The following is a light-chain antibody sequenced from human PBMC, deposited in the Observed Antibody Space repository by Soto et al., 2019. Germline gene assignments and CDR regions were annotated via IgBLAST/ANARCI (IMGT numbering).Light chain of an antibody. CDR1: SSDVGGYNY. Sequence: QSALTQPASVSGSPGQSITISCTGTSSDVGGYNYVSWYQHHPGKAPKLMIYEVSNRPSGVSNRFSGSKSGNTASLTISGLQGEDEADYYCAAWDDSLNGGVFGGGTKLTVL. J-gene: IGLJ3*02. CDR3: AAWDDSLNGGV. V-gene: IGLV2-14*01. CDR2: EVS.